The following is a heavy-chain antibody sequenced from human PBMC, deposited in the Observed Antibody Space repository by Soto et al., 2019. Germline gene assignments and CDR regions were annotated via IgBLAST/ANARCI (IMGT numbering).Heavy chain of an antibody. V-gene: IGHV3-64D*08. CDR1: GFTFSSYV. CDR3: VANGPAFYDSSGYYYDSRWYFDL. D-gene: IGHD3-22*01. Sequence: GGSLRLSCSASGFTFSSYVMHWVRQAPGKGLEYVSAISSNGGTTYYADSVKGRFTISRDNAKNTLYLQMSSLRAEDTAVYYCVANGPAFYDSSGYYYDSRWYFDLWGRGTLVTVSS. CDR2: ISSNGGTT. J-gene: IGHJ2*01.